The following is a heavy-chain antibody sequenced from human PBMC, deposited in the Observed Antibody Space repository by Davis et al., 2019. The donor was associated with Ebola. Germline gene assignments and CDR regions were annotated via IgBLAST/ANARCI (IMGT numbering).Heavy chain of an antibody. CDR3: ARDMNTAMVLYDYGLDV. CDR2: IWYDGSNK. D-gene: IGHD5-18*01. J-gene: IGHJ6*04. CDR1: GFTFSSYG. V-gene: IGHV3-33*01. Sequence: GGSLRLSCAASGFTFSSYGMHWVRQAPGKGLEWVAVIWYDGSNKYYADSVKGRFTISRDNSKNTLYLQMNSLRAEDTAVYYCARDMNTAMVLYDYGLDVWGKGTTVTVSS.